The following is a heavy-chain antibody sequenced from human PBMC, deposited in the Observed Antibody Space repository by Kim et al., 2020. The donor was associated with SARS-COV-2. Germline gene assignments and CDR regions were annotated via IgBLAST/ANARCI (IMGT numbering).Heavy chain of an antibody. D-gene: IGHD5-18*01. J-gene: IGHJ4*02. CDR1: GGSINGDY. CDR2: IYYSGRT. CDR3: ARGGGYSYDL. Sequence: GSLSLTCTVSGGSINGDYWSWIRQPPGRGLEWIGYIYYSGRTNYNPSLESRVTISVDTSKIQFSLRLSSLTAADTAVYYCARGGGYSYDLWGQGTLVS. V-gene: IGHV4-59*08.